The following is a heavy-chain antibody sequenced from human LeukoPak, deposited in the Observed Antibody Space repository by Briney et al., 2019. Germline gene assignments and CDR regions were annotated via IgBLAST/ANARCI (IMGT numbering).Heavy chain of an antibody. D-gene: IGHD4-11*01. CDR2: INHSGST. J-gene: IGHJ4*02. V-gene: IGHV4-34*01. CDR3: ARFFQPIVKGDYSNYWYFFRGYFDY. Sequence: PSETLSLTCAVYGGSFSGYYWSWIRQPPGTGLEWIGEINHSGSTNYYPSLKSRVTISVDTSKNQFSLKLSSVTAADTAVYYCARFFQPIVKGDYSNYWYFFRGYFDYWGQGTLVTVSS. CDR1: GGSFSGYY.